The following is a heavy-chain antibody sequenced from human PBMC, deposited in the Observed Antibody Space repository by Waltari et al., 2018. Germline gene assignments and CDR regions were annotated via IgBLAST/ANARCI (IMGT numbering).Heavy chain of an antibody. CDR2: INHSGST. CDR1: GGSFSGYY. Sequence: QVQLQQWGAGLLKPSETLTLTCAVYGGSFSGYYWSWIRQPPGQGLEWIGEINHSGSTNSNPSLKSRVTISVDTSKNQFSLKLSSVTAADTAVYYCARRKRGQQLDRTNYYGMDVWGQGTTVTVSS. CDR3: ARRKRGQQLDRTNYYGMDV. V-gene: IGHV4-34*01. D-gene: IGHD6-13*01. J-gene: IGHJ6*02.